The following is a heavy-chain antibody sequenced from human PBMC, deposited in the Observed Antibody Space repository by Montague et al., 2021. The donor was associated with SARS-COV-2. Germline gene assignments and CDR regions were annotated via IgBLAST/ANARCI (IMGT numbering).Heavy chain of an antibody. J-gene: IGHJ4*02. D-gene: IGHD3-3*01. CDR2: IYYSGST. CDR1: GDSISSGNFH. CDR3: ARELEIHDFLSGYYIGD. Sequence: SETLSLTCTVSGDSISSGNFHWNWIRQPPGKGLEWIGYIYYSGSTSYNPSLKSRVTISLDTSKNQFSLNLTSVTAADTALYFCARELEIHDFLSGYYIGDWGQGTLVTVSS. V-gene: IGHV4-61*01.